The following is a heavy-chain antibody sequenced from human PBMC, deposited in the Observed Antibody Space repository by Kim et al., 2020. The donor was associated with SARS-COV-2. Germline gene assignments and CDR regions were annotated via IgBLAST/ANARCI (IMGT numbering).Heavy chain of an antibody. CDR2: IIPILGIA. J-gene: IGHJ4*02. V-gene: IGHV1-69*04. CDR1: GGTFSSYA. CDR3: ARDLWTVYSGYDNDSSGYYSNS. Sequence: SVKVSCKASGGTFSSYAISWVRQAPGQGLEWMGRIIPILGIANYAQKFQGRVTITADKSTSTAYMELSSLRSEDTAMYYCARDLWTVYSGYDNDSSGYYSNSWGQGTQVTVSS. D-gene: IGHD3-22*01.